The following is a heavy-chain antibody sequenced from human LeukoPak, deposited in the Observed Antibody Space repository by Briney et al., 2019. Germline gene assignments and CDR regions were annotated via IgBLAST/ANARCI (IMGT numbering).Heavy chain of an antibody. D-gene: IGHD3-22*01. Sequence: SETLSLTCAVYGGSFSGYYWSWIRQPPGKGLEWIGEINHSGSTNYNPSLKSRVTISVDTSKTQFSLKLSSVTAADTAVYYCATRRARSEGYSSHFDYWGQGTLVTVSS. CDR2: INHSGST. J-gene: IGHJ4*02. V-gene: IGHV4-34*01. CDR1: GGSFSGYY. CDR3: ATRRARSEGYSSHFDY.